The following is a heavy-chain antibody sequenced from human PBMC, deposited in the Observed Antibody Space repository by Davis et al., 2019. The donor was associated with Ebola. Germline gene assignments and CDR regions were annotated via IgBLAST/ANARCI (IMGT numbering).Heavy chain of an antibody. V-gene: IGHV4-39*01. CDR1: GGSISSSSYY. CDR2: IYYSGST. D-gene: IGHD4-11*01. J-gene: IGHJ4*02. CDR3: ARRGVDYSSYYSDY. Sequence: SETLSLTCTVPGGSISSSSYYWGWIRQPPGKGLEWIGSIYYSGSTYYNPSLKSRVTISVDTSKNQFSLILSSVTAADSAVYYCARRGVDYSSYYSDYWGQGTLVTVSS.